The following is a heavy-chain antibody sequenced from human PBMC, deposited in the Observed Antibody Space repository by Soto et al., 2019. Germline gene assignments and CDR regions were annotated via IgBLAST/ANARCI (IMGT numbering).Heavy chain of an antibody. CDR3: ARGLIAAAGYYYYGMDV. V-gene: IGHV1-69*13. CDR1: GGTFSSYA. D-gene: IGHD6-13*01. CDR2: IIPIFGTA. Sequence: SVKVSCKASGGTFSSYAISWVRQAPGQGLEWMGGIIPIFGTANYAQKFQGRVTITADESTSTAYMELSSLRSEDTAVYYCARGLIAAAGYYYYGMDVWGQGTTVTVSS. J-gene: IGHJ6*02.